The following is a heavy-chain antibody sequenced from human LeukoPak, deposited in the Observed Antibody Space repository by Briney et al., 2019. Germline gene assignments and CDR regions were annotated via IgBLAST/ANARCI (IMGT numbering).Heavy chain of an antibody. CDR1: GFIFSGYS. Sequence: GGSLTLSCAASGFIFSGYSMTWVRQAPGKGLEWVANIKEDESEKNYADSVKGRFTISRDNAKNSLYLQMNSLRAEDTGVYYCARYRLVWLPAPVFDYWGQGTLVTVSS. CDR2: IKEDESEK. V-gene: IGHV3-7*01. J-gene: IGHJ4*02. D-gene: IGHD5-24*01. CDR3: ARYRLVWLPAPVFDY.